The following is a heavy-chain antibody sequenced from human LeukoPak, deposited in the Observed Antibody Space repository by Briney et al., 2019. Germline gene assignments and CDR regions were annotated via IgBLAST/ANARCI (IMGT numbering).Heavy chain of an antibody. V-gene: IGHV4-59*13. CDR2: RNYNGRT. CDR3: ARLLDNDSSGDPDTFDV. Sequence: SETLSLTCTVSGYSISSFYWSWIRQPPGKGLEWIGYRNYNGRTYYKPSLQSRVTISVDTSNNYFSLRLTSVTAADTAVYYCARLLDNDSSGDPDTFDVWGQGTMVTVSS. D-gene: IGHD3-22*01. J-gene: IGHJ3*01. CDR1: GYSISSFY.